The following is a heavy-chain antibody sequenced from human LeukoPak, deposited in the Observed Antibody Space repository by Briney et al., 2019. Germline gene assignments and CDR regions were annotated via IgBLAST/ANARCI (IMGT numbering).Heavy chain of an antibody. V-gene: IGHV1-46*01. J-gene: IGHJ4*02. Sequence: ASVKVSCKASGYTFTGYYVHWVRQAPGQGLEWMGVIYPSGGGTSYPQKFQGRVTMTRDTSTSTVYMELSSLRSDDTAVYYCARELVGGYFDYWGQGTLVTVSS. D-gene: IGHD1-26*01. CDR2: IYPSGGGT. CDR1: GYTFTGYY. CDR3: ARELVGGYFDY.